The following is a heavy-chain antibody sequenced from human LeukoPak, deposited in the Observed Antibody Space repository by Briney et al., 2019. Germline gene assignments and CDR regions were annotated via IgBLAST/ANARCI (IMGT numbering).Heavy chain of an antibody. CDR1: GFTFSSYA. D-gene: IGHD3-9*01. V-gene: IGHV3-23*01. CDR3: AKDYDILTGSEH. CDR2: ISGSSGST. Sequence: PGGSLRLSCAASGFTFSSYAMSWVRQAPGKGLEWVSAISGSSGSTYYADSVKGRFTISRDNSKNTLYLQMNSLRAEDTAVYYCAKDYDILTGSEHWGQGTLVTVSS. J-gene: IGHJ4*02.